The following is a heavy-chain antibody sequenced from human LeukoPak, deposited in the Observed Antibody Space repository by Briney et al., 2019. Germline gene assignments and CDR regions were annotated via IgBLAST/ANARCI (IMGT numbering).Heavy chain of an antibody. CDR2: IYSGGST. CDR1: GFTVSSNY. J-gene: IGHJ3*02. V-gene: IGHV3-53*01. D-gene: IGHD1-1*01. Sequence: GGSLRLSCAASGFTVSSNYMSWVRQAPGKGLEWVSVIYSGGSTYYADSVKGRFTISRDNSKNTLYLQMNSLRAEDTAVYYCARDQGTGAYAFDIWGQGTMVTVSS. CDR3: ARDQGTGAYAFDI.